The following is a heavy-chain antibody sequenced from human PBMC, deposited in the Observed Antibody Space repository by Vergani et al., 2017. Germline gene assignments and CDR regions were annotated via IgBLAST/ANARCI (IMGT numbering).Heavy chain of an antibody. CDR2: IYHSGST. CDR3: ARVATPDSTGYPNAFDI. D-gene: IGHD3-22*01. Sequence: QVQLQESGPGLVKPSQTLSLTCTVSGGSISSGYYWGWIRQPPGKGLEWIGDIYHSGSTTYNPSLKSRVTLSVDKCKNQFSLKLRPVTAADTAVYYCARVATPDSTGYPNAFDIWGQGTMVTVSS. J-gene: IGHJ3*02. CDR1: GGSISSGYY. V-gene: IGHV4-38-2*02.